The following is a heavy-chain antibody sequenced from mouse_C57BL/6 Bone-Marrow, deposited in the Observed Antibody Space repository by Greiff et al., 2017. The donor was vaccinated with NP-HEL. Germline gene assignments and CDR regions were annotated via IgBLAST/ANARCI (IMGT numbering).Heavy chain of an antibody. Sequence: VQLQQSGPELVKPGASVKIPCKASGYTFTDYNMDWVKQSPGKSLEWIGDINPNNGGTNYNQKFKGKATLTVDNSSSTAYMELRSLTSEDTAVYYCERSLAWFAYWGQGTLVTVSA. CDR1: GYTFTDYN. J-gene: IGHJ3*01. CDR2: INPNNGGT. CDR3: ERSLAWFAY. V-gene: IGHV1-18*01.